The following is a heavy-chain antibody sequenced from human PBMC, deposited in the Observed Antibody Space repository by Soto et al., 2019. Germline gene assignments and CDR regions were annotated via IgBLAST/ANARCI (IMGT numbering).Heavy chain of an antibody. D-gene: IGHD3-22*01. CDR2: IWYDGSNK. CDR3: ARATASSGYQTYYYYGMDV. CDR1: GFTFSSYG. J-gene: IGHJ6*02. Sequence: QVQLVESGGGVVQPGRSLRLSCAASGFTFSSYGMHWVRQAPGKGLEWVAVIWYDGSNKYYADSVKGRFTISRDNSKNTLYLQMNSLRAEDTAVYYCARATASSGYQTYYYYGMDVWGQGTTVTVSS. V-gene: IGHV3-33*08.